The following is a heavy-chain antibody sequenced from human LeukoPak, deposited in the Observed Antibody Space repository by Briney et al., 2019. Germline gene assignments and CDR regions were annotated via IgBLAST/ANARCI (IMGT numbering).Heavy chain of an antibody. CDR3: ARDYYDSSGYRDY. CDR1: GYTFCGYY. D-gene: IGHD3-22*01. V-gene: IGHV1-2*02. J-gene: IGHJ4*02. CDR2: INPNSGGT. Sequence: ASVKVSCKASGYTFCGYYMHWVRQAPGQGLEWMGWINPNSGGTNYAQKFQGRVTMTRDTSISTAYVELSRLRSDDTAVYYCARDYYDSSGYRDYWGQGTLVTVSS.